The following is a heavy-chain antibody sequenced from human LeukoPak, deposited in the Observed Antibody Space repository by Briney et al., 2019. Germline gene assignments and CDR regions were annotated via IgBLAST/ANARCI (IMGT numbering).Heavy chain of an antibody. Sequence: RGSLRLSCAASGFTFSSYAMSWVRQAPGRGLEWVSAISGSGGSTYYADTVKGRFTISTDNSKNTLYLQMNSLRAEDTGVYCCAKYTITFGGVDYWGQGTLVTVSS. CDR1: GFTFSSYA. D-gene: IGHD3-16*01. CDR3: AKYTITFGGVDY. CDR2: ISGSGGST. J-gene: IGHJ4*02. V-gene: IGHV3-23*01.